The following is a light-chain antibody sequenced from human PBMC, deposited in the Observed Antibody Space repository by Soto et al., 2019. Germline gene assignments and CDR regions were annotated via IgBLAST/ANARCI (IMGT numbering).Light chain of an antibody. V-gene: IGLV2-8*01. J-gene: IGLJ1*01. Sequence: QSALTQPPSASGSPGQSVAISCTGTSSDVGGYNSVSWYQQHPGKAPKLMIYDVSKRPSGVPDRFSGSKSGNTASLTVSGLQAEDEADYYCSSYAASSNYVFGTGTKSPS. CDR2: DVS. CDR3: SSYAASSNYV. CDR1: SSDVGGYNS.